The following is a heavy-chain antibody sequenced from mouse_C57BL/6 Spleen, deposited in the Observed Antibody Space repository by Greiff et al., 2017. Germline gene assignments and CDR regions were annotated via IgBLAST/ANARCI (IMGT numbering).Heavy chain of an antibody. CDR2: IHPNSGST. D-gene: IGHD1-1*01. V-gene: IGHV1-64*01. CDR3: ASYYYGSSPFDY. J-gene: IGHJ2*01. Sequence: QVQLQQPGAELVKPGASVKLSCKASGYTFTSYWMHWVKQRPGQGLEWIGMIHPNSGSTNYNEKFKSKATLTVDKSSSTAYMQLSSLTSEDSAVYYCASYYYGSSPFDYWGQGTTLTVSS. CDR1: GYTFTSYW.